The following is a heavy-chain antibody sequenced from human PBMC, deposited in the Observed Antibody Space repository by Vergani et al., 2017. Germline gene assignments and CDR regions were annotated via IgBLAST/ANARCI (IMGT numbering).Heavy chain of an antibody. V-gene: IGHV4-39*07. J-gene: IGHJ4*02. D-gene: IGHD3-10*01. CDR1: GGSISSSSYY. Sequence: QLQLQESGPGLVKPSETLSLTCTVSGGSISSSSYYWGWIRQPPGKGLEWIGSIYYSGSTYYNPSLKSRVPISVETSKNQFSLKLSSVTAADTAVYYCARQTLLWFGEYDYWGQGTLVTVSS. CDR3: ARQTLLWFGEYDY. CDR2: IYYSGST.